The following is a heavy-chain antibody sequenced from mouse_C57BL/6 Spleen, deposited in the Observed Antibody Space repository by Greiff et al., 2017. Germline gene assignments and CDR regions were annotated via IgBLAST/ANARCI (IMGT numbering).Heavy chain of an antibody. CDR1: GFTFSSYT. Sequence: EVQRVESGGGLVKPGGSLKFSCAASGFTFSSYTMSWVRQTPEKRLEWVATISGGGGNTYYPDSVKGRFTISRDNAKNTLYLQMSSLRSEDTALYYCARHEGIYDGYYGFAYWGQGTLVTVSA. CDR2: ISGGGGNT. CDR3: ARHEGIYDGYYGFAY. J-gene: IGHJ3*01. V-gene: IGHV5-9*01. D-gene: IGHD2-3*01.